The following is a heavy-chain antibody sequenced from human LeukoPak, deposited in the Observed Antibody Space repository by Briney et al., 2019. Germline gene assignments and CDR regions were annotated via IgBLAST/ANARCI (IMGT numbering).Heavy chain of an antibody. D-gene: IGHD2-15*01. Sequence: PGGSLRLSCAASGFTFSNYWMSWVRQAPGKGLEWVANIKQDGSEEYYVDSVKGRFTISRDNAKNSLYLQMNSLRAEDTAVYYCARDMTGRGGVDYWGQGTLVTVSS. J-gene: IGHJ4*02. CDR2: IKQDGSEE. CDR3: ARDMTGRGGVDY. V-gene: IGHV3-7*01. CDR1: GFTFSNYW.